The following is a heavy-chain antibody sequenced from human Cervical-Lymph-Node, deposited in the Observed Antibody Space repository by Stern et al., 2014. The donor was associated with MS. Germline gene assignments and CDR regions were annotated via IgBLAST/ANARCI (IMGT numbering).Heavy chain of an antibody. CDR1: GFTVSRDY. V-gene: IGHV3-53*01. J-gene: IGHJ4*02. D-gene: IGHD1-1*01. Sequence: EMQLVESGGGVIQPGGSLRLSCTASGFTVSRDYMTWVRQAPGTGLEWVSLKTNVGNTFYTDSGKGRFTISRYDTKNTVYLHMTSLRAEDTAMYYCARDTSSPERSDWWGQGTLVTVSS. CDR3: ARDTSSPERSDW. CDR2: KTNVGNT.